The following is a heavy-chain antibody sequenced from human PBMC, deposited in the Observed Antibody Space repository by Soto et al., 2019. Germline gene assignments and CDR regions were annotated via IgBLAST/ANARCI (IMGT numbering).Heavy chain of an antibody. J-gene: IGHJ4*02. CDR1: GGSISSSSYY. D-gene: IGHD2-15*01. CDR2: IYYSGST. CDR3: ARQLGYCSGGSCSLDY. Sequence: PSETLSLTCTVSGGSISSSSYYWGWIRQPPGKGLEWIGSIYYSGSTYYNPSLKSRVTISVDTSKNQFSLKLSSVTAADTAVYYCARQLGYCSGGSCSLDYWGLGTLVTVSS. V-gene: IGHV4-39*01.